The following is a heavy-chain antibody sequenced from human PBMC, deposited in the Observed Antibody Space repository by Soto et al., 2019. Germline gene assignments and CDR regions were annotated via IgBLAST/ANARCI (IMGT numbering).Heavy chain of an antibody. CDR1: GYPFTSNR. J-gene: IGHJ4*02. V-gene: IGHV1-18*01. CDR2: ISPHNGNA. D-gene: IGHD6-19*01. Sequence: ASVKVSCKPSGYPFTSNRLSWVRRAPGQGLEWMGWISPHNGNAKYAQKFQDRVTMTADTAASTVYMELRSLRPDDSAVFYCARDRSGWYDFWGQGTLVTVSS. CDR3: ARDRSGWYDF.